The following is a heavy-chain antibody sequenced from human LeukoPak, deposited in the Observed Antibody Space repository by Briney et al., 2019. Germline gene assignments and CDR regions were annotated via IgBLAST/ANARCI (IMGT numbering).Heavy chain of an antibody. D-gene: IGHD3-22*01. CDR2: INHSGST. CDR1: GDSFSPYY. V-gene: IGHV4-34*01. Sequence: SETLSLTCAVYGDSFSPYYWSWIRQPPGKGLEWIGEINHSGSTNYNPSLKSRVTISVDTSKNQFSLNLRSVTAADTAVYYCAKPSKRYYDSSDGRYWGQGTLVTVSS. J-gene: IGHJ4*02. CDR3: AKPSKRYYDSSDGRY.